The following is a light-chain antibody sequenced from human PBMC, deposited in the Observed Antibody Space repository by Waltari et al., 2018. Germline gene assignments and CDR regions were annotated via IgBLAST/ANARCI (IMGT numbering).Light chain of an antibody. CDR3: QQYYKYPPIT. Sequence: AIRITQSPSSLSASTGDRVTLPCRASQGSSGYLAWYQQKPGKVPKLLIYAASTLQSGVTSRFSGSGSGTDFILTISCLQSEDFATEYCQQYYKYPPITFGLGTRLEIK. CDR2: AAS. CDR1: QGSSGY. J-gene: IGKJ5*01. V-gene: IGKV1-8*01.